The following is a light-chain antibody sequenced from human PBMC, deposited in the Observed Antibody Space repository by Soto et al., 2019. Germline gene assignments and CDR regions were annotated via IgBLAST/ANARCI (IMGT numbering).Light chain of an antibody. CDR3: SSYTTSSTLMV. CDR1: SSDVGSYNY. J-gene: IGLJ3*02. Sequence: QSALTQPASVSGSPGQSITISCTGTSSDVGSYNYVSWYQQYPGKAPKLMIYDVSNRPSGVSYRFSGSKSGNTASLTISGLQAEDEADYYCSSYTTSSTLMVFGGGTKLTVL. V-gene: IGLV2-14*01. CDR2: DVS.